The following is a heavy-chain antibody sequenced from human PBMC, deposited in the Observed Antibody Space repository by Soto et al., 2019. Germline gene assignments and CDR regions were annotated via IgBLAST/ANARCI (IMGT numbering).Heavy chain of an antibody. CDR2: IWYDRSNK. CDR1: GFTFSTYG. V-gene: IGHV3-33*01. J-gene: IGHJ2*01. D-gene: IGHD2-21*02. Sequence: QVQLVESGGGVVQPGRSLRLSCAASGFTFSTYGMHWVRQAPGKGLERVAVIWYDRSNKYYADSVKGRFTISRDNSKNTLYPQMHSLRAEDTAVYYCARGWYCGGDCYEWYFDLWGRGTLVTVSS. CDR3: ARGWYCGGDCYEWYFDL.